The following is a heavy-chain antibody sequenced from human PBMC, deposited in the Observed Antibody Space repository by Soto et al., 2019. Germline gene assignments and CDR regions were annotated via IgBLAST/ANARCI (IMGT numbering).Heavy chain of an antibody. CDR2: IWYDGSNK. J-gene: IGHJ4*02. V-gene: IGHV3-33*03. CDR3: ARWGCSGTNCNLNQRSYDL. Sequence: QVQLVESGGGVVQPGMSLRLSSAASGFIFNEYGMHWVRQAPGKGLEWVAVIWYDGSNKYYADSVKGRFTISRDNSKNTMSLQMNNLRAEDTAVYYCARWGCSGTNCNLNQRSYDLWGQGTLVTVSS. CDR1: GFIFNEYG. D-gene: IGHD2-15*01.